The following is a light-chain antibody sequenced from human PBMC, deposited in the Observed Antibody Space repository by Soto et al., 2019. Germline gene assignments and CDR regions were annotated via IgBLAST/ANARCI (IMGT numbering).Light chain of an antibody. CDR3: SSKRTTASVV. V-gene: IGLV2-14*01. CDR1: SSDVGAYNY. J-gene: IGLJ1*01. Sequence: QSVLTQPASVSGSPGQTITISCTGTSSDVGAYNYVSWYQQHPGKAPQLIIYEVSNRPSGVSDRFSGSKSGNTSSLTISGLQAEDDAYYYCSSKRTTASVVFGSGTKLTVL. CDR2: EVS.